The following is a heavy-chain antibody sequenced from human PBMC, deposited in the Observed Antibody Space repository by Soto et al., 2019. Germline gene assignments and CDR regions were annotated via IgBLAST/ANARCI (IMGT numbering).Heavy chain of an antibody. CDR1: GFTFSSYG. CDR3: AKAQREYCSGGSCYSLDY. Sequence: QVPLVESGGGVVQPGRSLRLSCAASGFTFSSYGMHWVRQAPGKGLEWVAVISYDGSNKYYADSVKGRFTISRDNSKNTLYLQMNSLRAEDTAVYYCAKAQREYCSGGSCYSLDYWGQGTLVTVSS. V-gene: IGHV3-30*18. CDR2: ISYDGSNK. D-gene: IGHD2-15*01. J-gene: IGHJ4*02.